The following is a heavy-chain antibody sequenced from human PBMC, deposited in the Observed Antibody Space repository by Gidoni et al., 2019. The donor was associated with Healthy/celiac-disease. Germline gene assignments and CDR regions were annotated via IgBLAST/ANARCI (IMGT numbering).Heavy chain of an antibody. Sequence: QVQLVESGGGVVQPGRSLRLSCAASGFTFSSYAIHWVRQAPGKGLELVAVIWYDGINKYDADSVKGRFTISRDNSKNTLYLQMNSLRAEDTAVYYCARGGYYDSSGQAPFDYWGQGTLVTVSS. J-gene: IGHJ4*02. CDR3: ARGGYYDSSGQAPFDY. CDR1: GFTFSSYA. V-gene: IGHV3-33*01. CDR2: IWYDGINK. D-gene: IGHD3-22*01.